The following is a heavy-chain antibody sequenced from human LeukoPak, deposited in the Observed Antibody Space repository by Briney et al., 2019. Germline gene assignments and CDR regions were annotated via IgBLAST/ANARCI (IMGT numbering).Heavy chain of an antibody. V-gene: IGHV4-30-4*01. D-gene: IGHD6-19*01. CDR1: GGSISSGDYY. CDR2: IYYSGST. CDR3: ARVTPSTPQDPPYSSGWAPGI. Sequence: SETLSLTCTVSGGSISSGDYYWSWIRQPPGKGLAWIGYIYYSGSTYYNPSLKSRVTISVDTSKNQFSLKLSSVTAADTAVYYCARVTPSTPQDPPYSSGWAPGIWGQGTMVTVSS. J-gene: IGHJ3*02.